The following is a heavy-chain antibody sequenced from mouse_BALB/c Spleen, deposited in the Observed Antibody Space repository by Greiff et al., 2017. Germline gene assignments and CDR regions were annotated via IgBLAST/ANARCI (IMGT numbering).Heavy chain of an antibody. Sequence: EVKLQESGPELVKPGASVKMSCKASGYTFTSYVMHWVKQKPGQGLEWIGYINPYNDGTKYNEKFKGKATLTSDKSSSTAYMELSSLTSEDSAVYCCARHYGRWYFDVWGAGTTVTVSS. J-gene: IGHJ1*01. CDR2: INPYNDGT. V-gene: IGHV1-14*01. D-gene: IGHD1-1*02. CDR1: GYTFTSYV. CDR3: ARHYGRWYFDV.